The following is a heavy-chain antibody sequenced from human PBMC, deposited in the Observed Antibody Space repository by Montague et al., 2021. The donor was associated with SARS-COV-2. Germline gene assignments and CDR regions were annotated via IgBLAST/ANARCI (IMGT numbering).Heavy chain of an antibody. D-gene: IGHD2-2*01. J-gene: IGHJ5*02. CDR1: GGSISSSNW. V-gene: IGHV4-4*02. CDR2: IYHSGST. Sequence: SETLSLTCAVSGGSISSSNWWSWVRQPPGKGLEWIGGIYHSGSTNYNPSLKSRVTISVDKSKNQFSLKLSSVTAADTAVYYCARRYCSSTSCPNWFDPWGLGTLVTVSS. CDR3: ARRYCSSTSCPNWFDP.